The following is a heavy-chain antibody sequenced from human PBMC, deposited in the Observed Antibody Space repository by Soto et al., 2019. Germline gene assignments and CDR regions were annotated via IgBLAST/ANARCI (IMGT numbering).Heavy chain of an antibody. D-gene: IGHD3-10*01. CDR3: ASDLSGRADV. V-gene: IGHV3-74*02. CDR1: GFTFSSYW. CDR2: MNEDGGTT. J-gene: IGHJ6*02. Sequence: EVQLVESGGGLVRPGGSLRLSCAASGFTFSSYWRHWVRQAPGKGLVWVSRMNEDGGTTDYADSVKGRFTISRDNAKNTLYLQMNSLRVEVTAVYYCASDLSGRADVWGQGTTVTVSS.